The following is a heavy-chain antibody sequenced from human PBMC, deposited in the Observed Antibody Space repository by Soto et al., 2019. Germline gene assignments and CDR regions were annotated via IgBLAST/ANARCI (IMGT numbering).Heavy chain of an antibody. CDR1: GFTFRSYV. CDR3: ARWGTTGGLDV. J-gene: IGHJ4*02. CDR2: TSYDGSNN. D-gene: IGHD3-16*01. Sequence: QVQLVESGGGVVQPGTSLRLSCVGSGFTFRSYVIHWVRQAPGKGLEWVALTSYDGSNNFYGDSVKGRFTISRDNSRNTVELQMDSLRFKDTSLCCCARWGTTGGLDVWGQGTLV. V-gene: IGHV3-33*05.